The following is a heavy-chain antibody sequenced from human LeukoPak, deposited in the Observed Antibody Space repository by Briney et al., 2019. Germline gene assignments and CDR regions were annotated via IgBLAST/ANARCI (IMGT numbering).Heavy chain of an antibody. V-gene: IGHV3-15*01. Sequence: GRSLRLSCAASGFTFSNAWMSWVRQAPGKGLEWVGRIKSKTDGGTTDYAAPVKGRFTISRDDSKNTLYLQMNSLKPEDTAVYYCTTEGGSYREWNFDYWGQGTLVTVSS. CDR1: GFTFSNAW. J-gene: IGHJ4*02. CDR3: TTEGGSYREWNFDY. D-gene: IGHD1-26*01. CDR2: IKSKTDGGTT.